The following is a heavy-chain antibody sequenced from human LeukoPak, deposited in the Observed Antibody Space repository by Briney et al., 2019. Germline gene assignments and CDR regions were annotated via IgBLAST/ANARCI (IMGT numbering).Heavy chain of an antibody. D-gene: IGHD1-26*01. J-gene: IGHJ5*02. Sequence: SETLSLTCTVSGGSISSFYWSWIRQPAGEGLEWIGRIYNSGSPHYNPSLRSRVTMSVDTSKNQFSLKLTSVTAVDTAVYHCARRGGSYSNWFDPWGQGTLVTVSS. CDR3: ARRGGSYSNWFDP. CDR1: GGSISSFY. CDR2: IYNSGSP. V-gene: IGHV4-4*07.